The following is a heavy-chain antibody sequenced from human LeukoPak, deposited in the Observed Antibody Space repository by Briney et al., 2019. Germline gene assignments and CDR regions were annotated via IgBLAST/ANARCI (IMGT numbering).Heavy chain of an antibody. CDR1: GYTFANYA. CDR2: INTNTGNL. D-gene: IGHD3-10*01. Sequence: ASVKASCKASGYTFANYAVNWVRRAAGQGLEWMGWINTNTGNLTYAPGFTGRFVFSLDTSVSTAYLQIRSIKAEGPAGTYCARGLRDGSGILKFDPWGQGTLVTVSS. J-gene: IGHJ5*02. CDR3: ARGLRDGSGILKFDP. V-gene: IGHV7-4-1*01.